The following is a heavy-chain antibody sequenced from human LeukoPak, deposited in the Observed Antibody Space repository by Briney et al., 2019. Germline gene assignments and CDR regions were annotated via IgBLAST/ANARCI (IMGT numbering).Heavy chain of an antibody. V-gene: IGHV3-21*01. Sequence: PGGSLRLSCAASGFTFSSYSMNWVRQAPGKGLEWVSSISSSSSYIYYADSVKGRFTISRDNAKNSLYLQMNSLRAEDTAVYYCARDQDGGVVGAVDAFDIWGQGTMVTVSS. J-gene: IGHJ3*02. D-gene: IGHD1-26*01. CDR1: GFTFSSYS. CDR2: ISSSSSYI. CDR3: ARDQDGGVVGAVDAFDI.